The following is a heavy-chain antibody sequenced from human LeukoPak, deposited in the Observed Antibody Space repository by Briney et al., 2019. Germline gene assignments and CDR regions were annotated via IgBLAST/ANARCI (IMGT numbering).Heavy chain of an antibody. J-gene: IGHJ6*02. Sequence: GGSLRLSCAASGFTFSSYGMYWVRQAPGKGLEWVSSIGTSSTYMYYADSVKGRFTISRDNAKNSLYLQMNSLRGEDTAVYYCARGTTYYHDSSGRYGMDVWGQGTTVTVSS. CDR1: GFTFSSYG. CDR3: ARGTTYYHDSSGRYGMDV. V-gene: IGHV3-21*01. CDR2: IGTSSTYM. D-gene: IGHD3-22*01.